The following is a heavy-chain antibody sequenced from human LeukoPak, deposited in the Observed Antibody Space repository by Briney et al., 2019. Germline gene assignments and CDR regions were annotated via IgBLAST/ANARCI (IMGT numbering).Heavy chain of an antibody. D-gene: IGHD2-2*01. CDR1: GFTVSNNW. J-gene: IGHJ5*02. CDR3: ARDPSAVTANTYA. Sequence: GGSLRLSCAASGFTVSNNWMNWVRQAPGKGLDWVSLIFSGGDTQYADSVKDRLTISRDASKNTLYLQMSNLRAEDTAVYYCARDPSAVTANTYAWGQGTLVTVSS. V-gene: IGHV3-66*01. CDR2: IFSGGDT.